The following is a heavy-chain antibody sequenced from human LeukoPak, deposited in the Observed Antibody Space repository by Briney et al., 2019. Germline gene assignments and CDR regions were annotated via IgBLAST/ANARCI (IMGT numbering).Heavy chain of an antibody. J-gene: IGHJ4*02. D-gene: IGHD3-22*01. Sequence: GGSLRLSCTASGFSFSAYSMNWVRQAPGKGLEWVSSISSNSDYVYYAASVKGRFTISRDNAKSTLYLQMNSLRAEDTAVYYCARGFDYYDSSGYYRYWGQGTLVTVSS. CDR2: ISSNSDYV. CDR1: GFSFSAYS. CDR3: ARGFDYYDSSGYYRY. V-gene: IGHV3-21*01.